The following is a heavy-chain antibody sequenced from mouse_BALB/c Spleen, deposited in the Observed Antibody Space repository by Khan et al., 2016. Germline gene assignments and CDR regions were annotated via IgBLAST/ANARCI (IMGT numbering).Heavy chain of an antibody. CDR1: GYTFTNYG. CDR3: ARYRYYYGSSRYFDV. Sequence: QLVQSGPELKKPGKTVKISCKASGYTFTNYGMNWVKQAPGKGLKWMGWINTYSGESTYADDFKGRFAFSLETSANTAYLQFNNLKNEDTATYFCARYRYYYGSSRYFDVWGAGTTVTVSS. CDR2: INTYSGES. J-gene: IGHJ1*01. D-gene: IGHD1-1*01. V-gene: IGHV9-3-1*01.